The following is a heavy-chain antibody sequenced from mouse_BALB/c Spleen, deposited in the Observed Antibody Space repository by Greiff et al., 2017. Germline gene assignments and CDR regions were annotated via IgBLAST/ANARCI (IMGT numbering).Heavy chain of an antibody. D-gene: IGHD1-3*01. Sequence: EVQLVESGGGLVQPGGSLRLSCATSGFTFTDYYMSWVRQPPGKALEWLGFIRNKANGYTTEYSASVKGRFTISRDNSQSILYLQMNTLRAEDSATYYCARSGNNYFDYWGQGTTLTVSS. CDR3: ARSGNNYFDY. CDR1: GFTFTDYY. V-gene: IGHV7-3*02. CDR2: IRNKANGYTT. J-gene: IGHJ2*01.